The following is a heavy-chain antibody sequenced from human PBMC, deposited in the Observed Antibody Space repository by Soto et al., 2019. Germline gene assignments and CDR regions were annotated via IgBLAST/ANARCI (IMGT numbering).Heavy chain of an antibody. CDR2: IHHRGST. CDR3: ARSRPRCVSSTCHHHFDT. J-gene: IGHJ5*02. D-gene: IGHD2-21*01. Sequence: SETLSLTCGFQIGVFSGYYWSCIRHSPGKWLEWIGEIHHRGSTHYTPSLKGRLTMSADSSRKQFSVNLTSVTAADTAIYYCARSRPRCVSSTCHHHFDTLGQGTLLMVSS. CDR1: IGVFSGYY. V-gene: IGHV4-34*01.